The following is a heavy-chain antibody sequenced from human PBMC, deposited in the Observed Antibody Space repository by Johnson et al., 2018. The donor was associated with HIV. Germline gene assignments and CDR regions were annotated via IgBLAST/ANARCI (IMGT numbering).Heavy chain of an antibody. CDR1: GFPFRSYT. CDR2: IWYDGSNK. J-gene: IGHJ3*02. CDR3: ARANSYGDYRAKAFDI. D-gene: IGHD4-17*01. V-gene: IGHV3-33*08. Sequence: QVQLVESGGGVVQPGRSLRLSCAASGFPFRSYTVHWVRQAPGKGLEWVAVIWYDGSNKYYADSVKGRFSISRDNGKNSLYLQMNSLRAEDTALYYCARANSYGDYRAKAFDIWGQGTMVTVSS.